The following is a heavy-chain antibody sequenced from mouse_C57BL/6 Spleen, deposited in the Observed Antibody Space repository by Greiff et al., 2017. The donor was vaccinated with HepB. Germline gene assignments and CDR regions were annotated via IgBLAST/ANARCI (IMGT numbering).Heavy chain of an antibody. V-gene: IGHV1-76*01. J-gene: IGHJ2*01. CDR3: ARADYGSSYVGDY. CDR2: IYPGSGNT. D-gene: IGHD1-1*01. Sequence: QVQLQQSGAELVRPGASVKLSCKASGYTFTDYYINWVKQRPGQGLEWIARIYPGSGNTYYNEKFKGKATLTAEKSSSTAYMQLSSLTSEDSAVYFCARADYGSSYVGDYWGQGTTLTVSS. CDR1: GYTFTDYY.